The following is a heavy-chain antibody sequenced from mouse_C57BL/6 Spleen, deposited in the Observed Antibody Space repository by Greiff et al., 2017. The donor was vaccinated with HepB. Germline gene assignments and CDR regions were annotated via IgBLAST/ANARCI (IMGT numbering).Heavy chain of an antibody. CDR2: ISGGGGYI. V-gene: IGHV5-9*01. Sequence: DVKLQESGGGLVKPGGSLKLSCAASGFTFSSYTMSWVRQTPEKRLEWVATISGGGGYIYYPDSVKGRFTISRDNAKNTLYLQMSSLRSEDTALYYCARHSPGDQAFAYWGQGTVLTVSA. J-gene: IGHJ3*01. D-gene: IGHD3-2*02. CDR3: ARHSPGDQAFAY. CDR1: GFTFSSYT.